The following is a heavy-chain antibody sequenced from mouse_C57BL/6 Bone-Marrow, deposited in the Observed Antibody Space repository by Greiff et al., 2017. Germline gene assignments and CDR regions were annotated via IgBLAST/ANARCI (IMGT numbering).Heavy chain of an antibody. CDR3: AGYYPFAY. J-gene: IGHJ3*01. D-gene: IGHD2-3*01. Sequence: QVQLQQSGPELVTPGASVKLSCKASGYTFTSYDINWVKQRPGQGLEWIGWIYPRDGSPKYNEKFKGKATLTVDTSSSTAYMELHSLTSEDSAVYFCAGYYPFAYWGQGTLVTVSA. CDR1: GYTFTSYD. V-gene: IGHV1-85*01. CDR2: IYPRDGSP.